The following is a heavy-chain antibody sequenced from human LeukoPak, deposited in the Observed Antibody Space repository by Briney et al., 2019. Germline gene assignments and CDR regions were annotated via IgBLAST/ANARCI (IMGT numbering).Heavy chain of an antibody. CDR1: GGSISSSSYY. CDR2: IYYSGTT. CDR3: VRDDCSGGSCPYWFDP. Sequence: SETLSPTCTVSGGSISSSSYYWGWIRQPPGKGLEWIGSIYYSGTTHYSPSLESRVTISVDTSKNQFSLELNSVTAADTAVYYCVRDDCSGGSCPYWFDPWGQGTLVTVSS. D-gene: IGHD2-15*01. V-gene: IGHV4-39*07. J-gene: IGHJ5*02.